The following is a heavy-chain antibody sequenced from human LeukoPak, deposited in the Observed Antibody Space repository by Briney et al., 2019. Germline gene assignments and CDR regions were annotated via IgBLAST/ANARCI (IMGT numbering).Heavy chain of an antibody. V-gene: IGHV3-48*03. CDR1: GFSFSDFE. Sequence: GGSLRLSCAASGFSFSDFEMNWVRQAPGKGLEWLSYTSSSGVTIYYADSVKGRFTISRDNAKNSLYLQMNSLRADDTAVYYCARDGGIWFGELKTPYYFDYWGQGTLVTVSS. D-gene: IGHD3-10*01. CDR2: TSSSGVTI. CDR3: ARDGGIWFGELKTPYYFDY. J-gene: IGHJ4*02.